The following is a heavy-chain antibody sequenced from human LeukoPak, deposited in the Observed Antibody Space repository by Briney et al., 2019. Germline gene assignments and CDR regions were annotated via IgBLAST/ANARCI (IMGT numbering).Heavy chain of an antibody. J-gene: IGHJ5*02. Sequence: ASVKVSCKASGYTFTGYYMHWVRQAPGQGLEWMGWINPNSGGTNYAQKFQGRVTMTRDTSISTAYMELSRLRSDDTAVYYCAGGGITMVQGVIIRNWFDPWGQGTLVTVSS. CDR2: INPNSGGT. CDR1: GYTFTGYY. CDR3: AGGGITMVQGVIIRNWFDP. D-gene: IGHD3-10*01. V-gene: IGHV1-2*02.